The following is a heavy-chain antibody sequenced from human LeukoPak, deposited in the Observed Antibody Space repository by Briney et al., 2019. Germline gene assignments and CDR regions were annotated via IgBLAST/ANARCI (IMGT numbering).Heavy chain of an antibody. CDR2: IIPIFGTA. D-gene: IGHD1-20*01. CDR1: GGTFSSYA. J-gene: IGHJ5*02. Sequence: ASVKVSCKASGGTFSSYAISWVRQAPGQGLEWMGGIIPIFGTANYAQKFQGRVTITADESTSTAYMELSSLRSEDTAVYYCAGSITGTTGWFDPWGQGTLVTVSS. CDR3: AGSITGTTGWFDP. V-gene: IGHV1-69*13.